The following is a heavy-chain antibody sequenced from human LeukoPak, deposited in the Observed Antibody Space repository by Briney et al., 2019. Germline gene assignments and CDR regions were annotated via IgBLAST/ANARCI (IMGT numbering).Heavy chain of an antibody. CDR2: INPNSGGT. Sequence: ASVKVSCKASGYTFTGYYMHWVRQAPGQGLEWMGWINPNSGGTNYAQKFQGRVTMTRDTSISTAYMELSRLRSDDTAVYYRARDYATIFGVVRGYFDYWGQGTLVTVSS. CDR3: ARDYATIFGVVRGYFDY. V-gene: IGHV1-2*02. D-gene: IGHD3-3*01. J-gene: IGHJ4*02. CDR1: GYTFTGYY.